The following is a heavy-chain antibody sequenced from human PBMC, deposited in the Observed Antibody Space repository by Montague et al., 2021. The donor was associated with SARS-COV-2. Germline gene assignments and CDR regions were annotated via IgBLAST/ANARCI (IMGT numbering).Heavy chain of an antibody. CDR3: ASLRGSAEILTAFQGVSYFYGMDV. V-gene: IGHV4-61*01. CDR2: IYYTGSS. D-gene: IGHD3-9*01. J-gene: IGHJ6*02. CDR1: GGSVSSGSFY. Sequence: SETLSLTCTVFGGSVSSGSFYWSWIRQPPGEGLELIGYIYYTGSSNYNPSLKSRVTISVDTSKNQFSLKLSSVTAADTAVYYCASLRGSAEILTAFQGVSYFYGMDVWGQGTTVTVSS.